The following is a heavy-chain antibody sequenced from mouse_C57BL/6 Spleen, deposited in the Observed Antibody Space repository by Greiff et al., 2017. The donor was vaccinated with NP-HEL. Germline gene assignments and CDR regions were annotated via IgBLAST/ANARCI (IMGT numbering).Heavy chain of an antibody. D-gene: IGHD2-12*01. Sequence: DVKLVESGGGLVKPGGSLKLSCAASGFTFSSYAMSWVRQTPEKRLEWVATISDGGSYTYYPDNVKGRFTISRDNAKNNLYLQMSHLKSEDTAMYYCATYDDAMDYWGQGTSVTVSS. V-gene: IGHV5-4*03. J-gene: IGHJ4*01. CDR2: ISDGGSYT. CDR3: ATYDDAMDY. CDR1: GFTFSSYA.